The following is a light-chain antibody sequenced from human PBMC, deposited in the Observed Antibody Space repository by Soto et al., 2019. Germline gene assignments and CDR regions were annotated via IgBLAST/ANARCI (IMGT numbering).Light chain of an antibody. CDR2: DAS. CDR3: QQYGSSPT. V-gene: IGKV3-20*01. Sequence: EIVLTQSPGTLSLSPGERATLSCRSSQSVSSSYLAWYQQKPGQAPRLLIYDASSRATGIPARFSGSGSGTAFTLTTSSLEPEDFAVYYCQQYGSSPTFGQGTKVEI. J-gene: IGKJ1*01. CDR1: QSVSSSY.